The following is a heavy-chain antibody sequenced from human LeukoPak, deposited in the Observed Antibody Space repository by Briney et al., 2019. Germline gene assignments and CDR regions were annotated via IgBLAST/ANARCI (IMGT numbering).Heavy chain of an antibody. CDR3: ARVEPHYDFWSGPFDP. Sequence: SQTLSLTCAISGDSVSSNSAAWNWIRQSPSRGLEWLGRTYYRSKWYNDYAVSVKSRITINPDTSKNQFSLKLSSVTAADTAVYYCARVEPHYDFWSGPFDPWGQGTLVTVSS. CDR1: GDSVSSNSAA. V-gene: IGHV6-1*01. CDR2: TYYRSKWYN. D-gene: IGHD3-3*01. J-gene: IGHJ5*02.